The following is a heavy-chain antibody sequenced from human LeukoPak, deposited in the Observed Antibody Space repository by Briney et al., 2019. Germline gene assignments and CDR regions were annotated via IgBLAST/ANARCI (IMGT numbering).Heavy chain of an antibody. CDR2: INPNSGGT. V-gene: IGHV1-2*02. CDR1: GYTFTGYY. CDR3: ASVRSSASYHDAFDY. J-gene: IGHJ4*02. D-gene: IGHD3-22*01. Sequence: SSVKVSCKASGYTFTGYYMQWVRQAPGQGLEWMGWINPNSGGTNYPQKFQGRITMTRDTSISTAYMELNRLTSDDTAVYYCASVRSSASYHDAFDYWGQGTQVTVSS.